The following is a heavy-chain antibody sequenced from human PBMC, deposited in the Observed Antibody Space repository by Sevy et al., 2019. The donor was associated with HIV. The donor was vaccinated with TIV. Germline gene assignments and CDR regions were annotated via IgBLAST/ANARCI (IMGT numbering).Heavy chain of an antibody. Sequence: GGSLRLSCAGSGFSFKNVWMTWVRQTPGKGLEWVGHAKRKIDGGSIDYGSPVNVSFTISRDDSKDMLYLQMTSLKTEATVVYYGATVLGAGAPGAFEICAQGTMVTVS. V-gene: IGHV3-15*01. CDR2: AKRKIDGGSI. CDR3: ATVLGAGAPGAFEI. J-gene: IGHJ3*02. D-gene: IGHD1-26*01. CDR1: GFSFKNVW.